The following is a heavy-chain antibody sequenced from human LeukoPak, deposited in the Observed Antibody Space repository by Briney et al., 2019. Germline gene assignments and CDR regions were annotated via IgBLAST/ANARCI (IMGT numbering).Heavy chain of an antibody. Sequence: SGPTLVKPPQTLTLTCTFSGFSLSTSGGGVGWIRQPPGKALEWLALIYWDDDKRYSPSLKSRLTITKETSKNQVVLTMTNMDPVDTATYYCAHFDSGYDDGGDAFDSWGQGTMVTVSS. V-gene: IGHV2-5*02. J-gene: IGHJ3*02. CDR1: GFSLSTSGGG. CDR3: AHFDSGYDDGGDAFDS. D-gene: IGHD5-12*01. CDR2: IYWDDDK.